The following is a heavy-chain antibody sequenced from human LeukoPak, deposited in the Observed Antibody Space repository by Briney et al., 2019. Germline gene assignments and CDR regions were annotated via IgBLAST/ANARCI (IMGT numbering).Heavy chain of an antibody. V-gene: IGHV3-7*01. CDR3: ARGRYQLLQGDY. CDR2: IKQDGSGK. D-gene: IGHD2-2*01. Sequence: GGSLRLSCAASGFTFSSYWMSWVRQAPGKGLEWVANIKQDGSGKYYVVSVKGRFTISRDNARNSLYLQMNSLRAEDTAVYYCARGRYQLLQGDYWGQGTLVTVSS. CDR1: GFTFSSYW. J-gene: IGHJ4*02.